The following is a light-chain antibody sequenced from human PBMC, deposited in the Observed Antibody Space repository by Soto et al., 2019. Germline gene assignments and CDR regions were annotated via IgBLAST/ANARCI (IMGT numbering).Light chain of an antibody. J-gene: IGKJ1*01. V-gene: IGKV3-15*01. CDR2: GAS. CDR1: QSVSSN. CDR3: QQYNNWPPMA. Sequence: EIVMTQSPATLSVSPGERATLSCRASQSVSSNLAWYQQKPGQAPRLLIYGASTRATGIPARFSGSGSGTEFTLTLICLQAEDFGVYYCQQYNNWPPMAFGQGTKVEIK.